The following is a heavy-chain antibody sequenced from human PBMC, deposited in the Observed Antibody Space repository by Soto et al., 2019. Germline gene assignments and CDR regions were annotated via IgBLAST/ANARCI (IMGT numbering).Heavy chain of an antibody. Sequence: GGSLRLSCAASGFTFSSYAMSWVRQAPGKGLEWVSAISRSGSNTYYADSVKGRFTISRDNSKNTLYLQMDSLRAEDTALYYCVKDMVYWGQGALVTVSS. D-gene: IGHD3-10*01. J-gene: IGHJ4*02. CDR3: VKDMVY. CDR2: ISRSGSNT. V-gene: IGHV3-23*01. CDR1: GFTFSSYA.